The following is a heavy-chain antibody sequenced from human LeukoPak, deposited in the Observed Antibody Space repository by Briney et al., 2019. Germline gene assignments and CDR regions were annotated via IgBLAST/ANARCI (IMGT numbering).Heavy chain of an antibody. CDR3: ARGFRGDNFDY. D-gene: IGHD7-27*01. CDR2: MYHSGST. J-gene: IGHJ4*02. V-gene: IGHV4-38-2*02. CDR1: GYSISSAYY. Sequence: SETMSLTCSVSGYSISSAYYWGWIRQPPGKGLEWIGTMYHSGSTNYNPSLKSRVTISVDTSKNHFSLKLSSVTAADTAVYFCARGFRGDNFDYWGQGPLVTVSS.